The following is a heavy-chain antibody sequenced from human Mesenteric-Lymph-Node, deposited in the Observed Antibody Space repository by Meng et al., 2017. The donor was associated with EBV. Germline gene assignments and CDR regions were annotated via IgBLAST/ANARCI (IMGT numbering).Heavy chain of an antibody. J-gene: IGHJ4*02. CDR1: GDSISSTDYY. CDR3: ARVTGKIYYDGSGYPEAFDY. Sequence: QVQLQESGPGLLKPSQNLSLTCTVSGDSISSTDYYWSWVRQPPGKGLEWIGYIYYSGSRYYNPSLKSRVTISVDTSKNQFSLRLSSVTAADTAVYYCARVTGKIYYDGSGYPEAFDYWGQGTLVTVSS. V-gene: IGHV4-30-4*01. CDR2: IYYSGSR. D-gene: IGHD3-22*01.